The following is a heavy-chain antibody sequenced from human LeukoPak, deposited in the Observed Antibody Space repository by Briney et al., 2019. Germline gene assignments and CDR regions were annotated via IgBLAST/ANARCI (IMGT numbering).Heavy chain of an antibody. Sequence: PSETLSLTCTVSGGSISSYYWSWIRQPAGKGLEWIGRIYTSGSNNYNPSLKSRVSMSVDTSKNQFSLKLSSVTAADTAVYYCASTCSSTSCYPTYGFDYWGQGTLVTVSS. V-gene: IGHV4-4*07. CDR1: GGSISSYY. CDR2: IYTSGSN. CDR3: ASTCSSTSCYPTYGFDY. D-gene: IGHD2-2*01. J-gene: IGHJ4*02.